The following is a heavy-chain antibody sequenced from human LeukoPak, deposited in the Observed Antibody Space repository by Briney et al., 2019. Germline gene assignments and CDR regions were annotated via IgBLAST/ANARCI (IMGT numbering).Heavy chain of an antibody. CDR1: GGTFSSYA. CDR2: IIPIFGTA. D-gene: IGHD1-26*01. J-gene: IGHJ4*02. CDR3: GSARREAQLDY. Sequence: SVKVSCKASGGTFSSYAISWVRQAPGQGLEWMGGIIPIFGTANYAQKFQGRVTITADRSTSTAYMELRSLRSEDTAVYYCGSARREAQLDYWGQGTLVTVSS. V-gene: IGHV1-69*06.